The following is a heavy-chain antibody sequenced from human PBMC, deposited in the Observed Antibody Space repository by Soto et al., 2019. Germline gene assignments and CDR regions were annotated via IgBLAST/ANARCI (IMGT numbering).Heavy chain of an antibody. J-gene: IGHJ6*02. D-gene: IGHD3-10*01. CDR1: GGSISTPGYS. V-gene: IGHV4-30-2*06. Sequence: SGTLSLTCTVSGGSISTPGYSWSWIRQSPGKAPEWIGYVYHNGNAYPKPSLKSRVTISLDGAKNQFSLKMTSITAADTGLYSCADRPHYYYGFDVWGQGSTVTVCS. CDR3: ADRPHYYYGFDV. CDR2: VYHNGNA.